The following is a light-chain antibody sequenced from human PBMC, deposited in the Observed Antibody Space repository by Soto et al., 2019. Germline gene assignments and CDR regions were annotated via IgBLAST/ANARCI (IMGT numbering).Light chain of an antibody. V-gene: IGKV1-39*01. CDR3: LQSDTFPYT. Sequence: DIQMTQSPSSLSASVGDRVTITCQASQDITSYLNWYQHKPGKAPKLLISTASSLQSGVPSRFSGSGSGTDFTLTIASLQFEDFATYYCLQSDTFPYTFGLGTKLEIK. CDR2: TAS. CDR1: QDITSY. J-gene: IGKJ2*01.